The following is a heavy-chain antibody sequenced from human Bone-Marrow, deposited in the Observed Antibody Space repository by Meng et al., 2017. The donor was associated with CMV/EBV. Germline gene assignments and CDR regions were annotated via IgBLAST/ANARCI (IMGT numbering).Heavy chain of an antibody. CDR3: ARGFRYYDSSGYGY. Sequence: LSLTCAASGFTFSNYGMHWVRQAPGKGLEWVAVISYDGSNKYYADSVKGRFTISRDNSKNTLYLQMNSLRAEDTAVYYCARGFRYYDSSGYGYWGQGTLVTVSS. V-gene: IGHV3-30*19. J-gene: IGHJ4*02. CDR1: GFTFSNYG. D-gene: IGHD3-22*01. CDR2: ISYDGSNK.